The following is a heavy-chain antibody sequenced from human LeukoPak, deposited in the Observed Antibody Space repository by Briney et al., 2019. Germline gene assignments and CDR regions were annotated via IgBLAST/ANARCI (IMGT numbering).Heavy chain of an antibody. D-gene: IGHD3-3*01. CDR2: VSDSDENT. CDR1: GFTFSSFA. Sequence: QAGGSLRLSCAASGFTFSSFAMSWVRQAPGKGLEWVSSVSDSDENTYYADSVKGRFTISRDNSKNTLYLQMNSLRAEDTAVYYCAKDGYDIRYFQHWGQGTLVTVSS. CDR3: AKDGYDIRYFQH. J-gene: IGHJ1*01. V-gene: IGHV3-23*01.